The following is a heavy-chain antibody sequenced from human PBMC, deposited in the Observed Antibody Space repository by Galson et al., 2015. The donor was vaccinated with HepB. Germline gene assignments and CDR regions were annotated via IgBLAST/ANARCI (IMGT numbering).Heavy chain of an antibody. V-gene: IGHV3-30*02. CDR3: RTGIVVVIPDAFDI. Sequence: SLRLSCAASGFTFSSYGMHWVRQAPGKGLEWVAFIRYDGSNKYYADSVKGRFTISRDNSKNTLYLQMNSLRAEDTAVYYCRTGIVVVIPDAFDIWGQGTMVTVSS. CDR2: IRYDGSNK. CDR1: GFTFSSYG. J-gene: IGHJ3*02. D-gene: IGHD3-22*01.